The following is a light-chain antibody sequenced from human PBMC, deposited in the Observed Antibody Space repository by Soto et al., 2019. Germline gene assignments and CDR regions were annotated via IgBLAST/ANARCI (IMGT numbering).Light chain of an antibody. CDR1: QSISSS. CDR2: DAS. V-gene: IGKV3-11*01. CDR3: QQRSNWPRT. J-gene: IGKJ1*01. Sequence: EIQLTQSPVTMALSPGEVDIPSGSASQSISSSLAWYQQKPGQAPRLLIYDASNRATGIPARFIGSGSGTNFTLTASSLEPEDFAVYYCQQRSNWPRTFGQGTKVDIK.